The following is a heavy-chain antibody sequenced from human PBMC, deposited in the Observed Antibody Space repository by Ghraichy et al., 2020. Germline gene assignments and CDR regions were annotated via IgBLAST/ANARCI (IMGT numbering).Heavy chain of an antibody. D-gene: IGHD3-9*01. V-gene: IGHV3-74*01. J-gene: IGHJ6*02. CDR1: GFTFSSYW. CDR3: ARDLAYYDILTGYYYYYGRDV. CDR2: INSDGSST. Sequence: GGSLRLSCAASGFTFSSYWMHWVRQAPGKGLVWVSRINSDGSSTSYADSVKGRFTISRDNAKNTLYLQMNSLRAEDTAVYYCARDLAYYDILTGYYYYYGRDVGGQGTTVTVSS.